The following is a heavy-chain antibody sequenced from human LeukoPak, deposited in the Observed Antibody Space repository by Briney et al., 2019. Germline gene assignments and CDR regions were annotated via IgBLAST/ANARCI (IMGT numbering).Heavy chain of an antibody. CDR2: MNPNSGKT. Sequence: ASVKVSCKASGYTFTSYDINWVRQATGQGLEWMGWMNPNSGKTAYAQKFQGRVTITRNTSITTAYMQLSSLRSEDTAVYYCARAIVVAGIDVDYWGQGTQVTVSS. CDR1: GYTFTSYD. V-gene: IGHV1-8*03. D-gene: IGHD6-19*01. CDR3: ARAIVVAGIDVDY. J-gene: IGHJ4*02.